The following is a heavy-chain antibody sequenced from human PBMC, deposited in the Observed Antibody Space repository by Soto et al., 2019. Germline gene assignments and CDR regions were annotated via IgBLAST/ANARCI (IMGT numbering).Heavy chain of an antibody. Sequence: EVQLVESGGGLVKPGGSLRLSCAASGFTFSSYSMNWVRQAPGKGLEWVSSISSSSSYIYYADSVKGRFTIPRDNAKNSLYLQMNSLRAEDTAVYYCARPPPRDYYYYYYRDVWGKGTTVTVSS. D-gene: IGHD2-21*02. V-gene: IGHV3-21*01. CDR3: ARPPPRDYYYYYYRDV. CDR2: ISSSSSYI. J-gene: IGHJ6*03. CDR1: GFTFSSYS.